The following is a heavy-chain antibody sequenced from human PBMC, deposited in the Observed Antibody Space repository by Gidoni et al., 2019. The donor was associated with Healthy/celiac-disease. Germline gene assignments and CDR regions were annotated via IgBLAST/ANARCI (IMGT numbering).Heavy chain of an antibody. CDR2: IKSKTDGGTT. J-gene: IGHJ6*02. D-gene: IGHD2-21*01. V-gene: IGHV3-15*01. CDR3: TLAVVPLDV. Sequence: PGKGLEWVGRIKSKTDGGTTDYAAPVKGRFTISRDDSKNTLYLQMNSLKTEDTAVYYCTLAVVPLDVWGQGTTVTVSS.